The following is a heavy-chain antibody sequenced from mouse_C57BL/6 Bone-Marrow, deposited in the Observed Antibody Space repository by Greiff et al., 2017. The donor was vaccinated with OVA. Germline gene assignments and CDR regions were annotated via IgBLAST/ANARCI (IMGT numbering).Heavy chain of an antibody. V-gene: IGHV1-85*01. D-gene: IGHD2-5*01. Sequence: QVQLQQSGPELVKPGASVKLSCKASGYTFTSYDINWVKQRPGQGLEWIGWIYPRDGSTKYTEKFKGKATLTVDTSSSTAYMELHSLTSEDSAVYFCAREESYYSNFYAMDYWGQGTSVTVSS. CDR3: AREESYYSNFYAMDY. J-gene: IGHJ4*01. CDR1: GYTFTSYD. CDR2: IYPRDGST.